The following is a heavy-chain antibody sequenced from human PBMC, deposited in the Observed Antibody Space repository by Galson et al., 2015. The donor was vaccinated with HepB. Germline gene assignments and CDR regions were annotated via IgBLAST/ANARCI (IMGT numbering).Heavy chain of an antibody. J-gene: IGHJ5*02. CDR1: GYTFTRYY. CDR3: ARGWPGTYERYNWFDP. Sequence: SVKVSCKASGYTFTRYYMHWVRQAPGQGLEWMGIINPSGGSTSYAQKFQGRVTMTRDTSTSTVYMELSSLRSEDTAVYYCARGWPGTYERYNWFDPWGQGTLVTVSS. V-gene: IGHV1-46*03. CDR2: INPSGGST. D-gene: IGHD1-7*01.